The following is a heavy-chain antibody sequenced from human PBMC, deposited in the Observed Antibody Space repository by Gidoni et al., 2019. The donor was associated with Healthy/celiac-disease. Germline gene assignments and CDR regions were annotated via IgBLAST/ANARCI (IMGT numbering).Heavy chain of an antibody. Sequence: EVQLLESGGGLVQPGGSLRLSCAASGFTFSSYAMSWVRQAPGKGLEWVSAISGSCGSTYYADSVKGRFTISRDNSKNTLYLQMNSLRAEDTAVYYCASSNQLLLGLVVYWGQGTLVTVSS. V-gene: IGHV3-23*01. D-gene: IGHD2-2*01. J-gene: IGHJ4*02. CDR3: ASSNQLLLGLVVY. CDR1: GFTFSSYA. CDR2: ISGSCGST.